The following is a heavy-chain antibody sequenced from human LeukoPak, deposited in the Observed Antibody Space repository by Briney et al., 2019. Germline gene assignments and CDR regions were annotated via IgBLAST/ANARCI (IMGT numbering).Heavy chain of an antibody. CDR2: IYTSGST. CDR1: GGSTSSYY. CDR3: ARHGVHCSSTSCYTVGVRLGNWFDP. D-gene: IGHD2-2*02. Sequence: SETLSLTCTVSGGSTSSYYWSWIRQPPGKGLEWIGYIYTSGSTNYNPSPKSRVTISVDTSKNQFSLKLSSVTAADTAVYYCARHGVHCSSTSCYTVGVRLGNWFDPWGQGTLVTVSS. J-gene: IGHJ5*02. V-gene: IGHV4-4*09.